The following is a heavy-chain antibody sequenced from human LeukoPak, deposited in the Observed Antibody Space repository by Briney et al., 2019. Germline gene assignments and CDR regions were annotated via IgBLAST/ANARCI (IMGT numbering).Heavy chain of an antibody. J-gene: IGHJ6*02. V-gene: IGHV1-46*01. Sequence: ASVKVSCKASGYTFTSYYMHRVRQAPGQGLEWMGIINPSGGSTSYAQKFQGRVTMTRDTSTSTVYMELSSLRSEDTAVYYCARGPDIVLMVYAIHYGMDVWGQGTTVTVSS. D-gene: IGHD2-8*01. CDR3: ARGPDIVLMVYAIHYGMDV. CDR1: GYTFTSYY. CDR2: INPSGGST.